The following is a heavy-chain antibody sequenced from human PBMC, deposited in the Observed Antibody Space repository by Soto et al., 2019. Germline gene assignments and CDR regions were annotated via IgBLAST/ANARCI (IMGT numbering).Heavy chain of an antibody. CDR3: ARGSTTVVTPNWFDP. CDR2: IYHSGSA. V-gene: IGHV4-4*02. Sequence: QVQLQESGPGLVKSSGTLSLTCAVSGGSISSSNLWSWVRQPPGQGLEWIGEIYHSGSANYNPSLKSRVIISVDKSKNQFSLKLSSVTAADTAVYDCARGSTTVVTPNWFDPWGQGTLVTVSS. J-gene: IGHJ5*02. CDR1: GGSISSSNL. D-gene: IGHD4-17*01.